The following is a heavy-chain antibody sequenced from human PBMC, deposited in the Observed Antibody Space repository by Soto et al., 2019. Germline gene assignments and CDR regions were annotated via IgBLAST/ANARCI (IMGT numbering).Heavy chain of an antibody. D-gene: IGHD3-16*01. J-gene: IGHJ4*02. CDR2: IYYSGST. CDR3: ARHRGSYGGEYYFDY. V-gene: IGHV4-39*01. CDR1: GYSISSSSFY. Sequence: PSETLSLTSPVSGYSISSSSFYWGWIRQPPGRGLAWIGTIYYSGSTYYNPSLKSRVTISVDASKNQVSLKLTSVTAADTAVYYCARHRGSYGGEYYFDYWGQGSQVTGSS.